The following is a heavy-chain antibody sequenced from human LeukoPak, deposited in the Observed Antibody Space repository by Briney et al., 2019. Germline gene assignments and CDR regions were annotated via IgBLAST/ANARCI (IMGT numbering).Heavy chain of an antibody. J-gene: IGHJ4*02. CDR1: GYTFTSYG. CDR3: ARVDSGYDSVDY. D-gene: IGHD5-12*01. Sequence: GASVKVSCKASGYTFTSYGVSWVRQAPGQGLEWMGWISAYNGNTNYAQKLQGRVTMTTDTSTSTAYMELRSLRAEDTAVYYCARVDSGYDSVDYWGQGTLVTVSS. V-gene: IGHV1-18*01. CDR2: ISAYNGNT.